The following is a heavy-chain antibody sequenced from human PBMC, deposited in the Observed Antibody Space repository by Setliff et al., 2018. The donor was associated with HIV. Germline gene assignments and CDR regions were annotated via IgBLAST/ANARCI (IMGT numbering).Heavy chain of an antibody. J-gene: IGHJ4*02. CDR3: ARGALSLTMTKLLSFFDC. V-gene: IGHV4-34*01. CDR2: INHSGNT. D-gene: IGHD3-22*01. CDR1: GGSFSGNY. Sequence: SETLSLTCAVYGGSFSGNYWSWIRQTPGKGLEWIAEINHSGNTNYNPSLKSRVTISVVASKSHFSLTMTSVTAADTAVYYCARGALSLTMTKLLSFFDCWGQGTQVTVS.